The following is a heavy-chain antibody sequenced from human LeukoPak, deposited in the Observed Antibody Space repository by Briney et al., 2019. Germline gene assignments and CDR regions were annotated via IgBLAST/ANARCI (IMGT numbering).Heavy chain of an antibody. Sequence: PSQTLSLTCTVSGGSISSGGDYWTWIRQPPGKGLEWIGYIYHFGSTYYNPSLKSRVTISVDTSKSQFSLKLNSVTAADTAVYYCARFKRAEGWSYFDYWGQGTLVTVSS. J-gene: IGHJ4*02. D-gene: IGHD6-19*01. CDR1: GGSISSGGDY. CDR3: ARFKRAEGWSYFDY. CDR2: IYHFGST. V-gene: IGHV4-30-2*02.